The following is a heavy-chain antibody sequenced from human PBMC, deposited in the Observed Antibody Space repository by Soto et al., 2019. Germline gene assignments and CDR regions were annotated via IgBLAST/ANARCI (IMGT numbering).Heavy chain of an antibody. CDR3: AKDAIMVSSSFNYFDF. CDR1: GFIPSSYA. CDR2: ISGSGGAT. Sequence: GGSLRLSCVVSGFIPSSYAMSWVRQAPGKGLEWVSGISGSGGATSYADSVKGRFTISRDNSKNTLYLQMNSLSAEDTAIYYCAKDAIMVSSSFNYFDFWGQGAPVTVSS. V-gene: IGHV3-23*01. D-gene: IGHD6-13*01. J-gene: IGHJ4*02.